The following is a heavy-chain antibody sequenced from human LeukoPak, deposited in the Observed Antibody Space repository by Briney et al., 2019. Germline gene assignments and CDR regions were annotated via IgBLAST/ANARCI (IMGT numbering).Heavy chain of an antibody. V-gene: IGHV1-46*01. Sequence: SVQVSCKASGYTFTSYYMHWLRHAPGQGLEWMGIINLSGGSTSYAQKFQGRVTMTRDTSTSTVYMELSTLRSEDTAVYYCARGPTLVVVTDWGQGTLVTVSS. CDR3: ARGPTLVVVTD. CDR2: INLSGGST. CDR1: GYTFTSYY. D-gene: IGHD2-21*02. J-gene: IGHJ4*02.